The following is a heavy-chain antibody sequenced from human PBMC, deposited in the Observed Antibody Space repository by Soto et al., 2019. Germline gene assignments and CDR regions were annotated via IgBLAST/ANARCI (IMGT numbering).Heavy chain of an antibody. CDR3: AHYVSTSPAGWFDP. D-gene: IGHD3-10*02. J-gene: IGHJ5*02. V-gene: IGHV2-5*02. CDR1: GLSLSTSGEA. Sequence: QITLKESGPTLVKPTQTLTLTCTFSGLSLSTSGEAVGWIRPPPGKALEWLALIYWDDDKRYNQTLKTRLNHAKDTSKNPVVLTLTNMDPVDTATYYCAHYVSTSPAGWFDPWGQGILVTVSS. CDR2: IYWDDDK.